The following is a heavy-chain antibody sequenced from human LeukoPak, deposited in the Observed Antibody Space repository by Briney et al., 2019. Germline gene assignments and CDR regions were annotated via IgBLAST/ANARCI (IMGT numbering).Heavy chain of an antibody. Sequence: ASVKVSCKASGYTFTSYYMHWVRQAPGQGLEWMGIINPSGGSTNYAQKLQGRVTMTTDTSTSTAYMELRSLRSDDTAVYYCARDWGCSSTSCSVEGIYYYYMDVWGKGTTVTVSS. CDR2: INPSGGST. J-gene: IGHJ6*03. V-gene: IGHV1-46*01. CDR3: ARDWGCSSTSCSVEGIYYYYMDV. CDR1: GYTFTSYY. D-gene: IGHD2-2*01.